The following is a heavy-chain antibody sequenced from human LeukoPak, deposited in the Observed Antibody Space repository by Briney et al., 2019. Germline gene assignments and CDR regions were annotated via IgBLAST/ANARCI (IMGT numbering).Heavy chain of an antibody. CDR2: TYYRSKWYN. J-gene: IGHJ3*02. V-gene: IGHV6-1*01. Sequence: SQTLSLTCAISGDSVSSNSAAWNWIRQSPSRGLEWLGRTYYRSKWYNDYAVSVKSRITINPDTSKNQFSLQLNSVTPEDTAVYYCARASGLGYCSSTSCYNAFDIWGQGTMVTVSS. CDR3: ARASGLGYCSSTSCYNAFDI. CDR1: GDSVSSNSAA. D-gene: IGHD2-2*02.